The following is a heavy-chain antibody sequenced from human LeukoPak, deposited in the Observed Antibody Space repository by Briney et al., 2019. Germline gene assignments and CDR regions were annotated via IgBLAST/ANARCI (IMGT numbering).Heavy chain of an antibody. Sequence: GGSLRLSCAASGFTFNNYAMSWVRQAPGKGLEWVSSFSDSGGSKWTYYADSVKGRFSISRDNSKNTLYLQMNRLRAEDTAVYYWAKRDVYYYDSSGPWSARGWYFDLWGRGTLVTVSS. D-gene: IGHD3-22*01. CDR2: FSDSGGSKWT. J-gene: IGHJ2*01. CDR1: GFTFNNYA. CDR3: AKRDVYYYDSSGPWSARGWYFDL. V-gene: IGHV3-23*01.